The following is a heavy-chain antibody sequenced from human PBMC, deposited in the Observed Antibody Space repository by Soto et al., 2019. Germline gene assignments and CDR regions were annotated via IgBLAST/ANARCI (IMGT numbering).Heavy chain of an antibody. CDR2: ISSSSSYT. D-gene: IGHD4-17*01. Sequence: QVQLVESGGGLVKPGGSLRLSCAASGFTFSDYYMSWIRQAPGKGLEWVSYISSSSSYTNYADSVKGRFTISRDNAKNSRYLQMNSLRAEDTAVYYCARGPVDGDYVENGMDVWGQGTTVTVSS. V-gene: IGHV3-11*05. CDR1: GFTFSDYY. CDR3: ARGPVDGDYVENGMDV. J-gene: IGHJ6*02.